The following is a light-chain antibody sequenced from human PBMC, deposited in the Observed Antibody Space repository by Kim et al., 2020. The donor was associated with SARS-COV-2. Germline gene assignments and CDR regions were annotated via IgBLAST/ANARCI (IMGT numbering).Light chain of an antibody. Sequence: GDRVTITCRASQNIHSYLTWYQQKPGRTPKVLIYAASKLQSGVPSRFSASGSGTDFTLTISDLQPEDFATYYCQQGYSPPLFGQGTRLEIK. V-gene: IGKV1-39*01. CDR3: QQGYSPPL. J-gene: IGKJ5*01. CDR1: QNIHSY. CDR2: AAS.